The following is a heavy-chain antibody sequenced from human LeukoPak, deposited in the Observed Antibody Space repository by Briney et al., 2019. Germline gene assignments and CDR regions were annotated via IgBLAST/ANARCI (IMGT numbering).Heavy chain of an antibody. D-gene: IGHD1-26*01. J-gene: IGHJ4*02. CDR1: GGSFSGYY. CDR3: AKSGGYGLIDY. CDR2: IYSSGST. Sequence: SETLSLTCAVYGGSFSGYYWSWIRQPPGKGLEWIGSIYSSGSTYYNASLQSRVTISIETSKNQISLRLNSATAADTAIYYCAKSGGYGLIDYWGQGTLVTVSS. V-gene: IGHV4-34*01.